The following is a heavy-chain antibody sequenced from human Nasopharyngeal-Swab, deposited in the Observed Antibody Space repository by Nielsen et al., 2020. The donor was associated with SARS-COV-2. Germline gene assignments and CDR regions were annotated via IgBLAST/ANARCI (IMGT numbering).Heavy chain of an antibody. J-gene: IGHJ4*02. CDR2: INEDGSEK. Sequence: GGSLRLSCAGSGYISGSFWMNWVRQTPGKGLEWVANINEDGSEKYYVDSVKGRFTVSRDNAKNSLFLQMDSLRVEDTAVYYCRVTGPFTGYFDYWGQGTLVTVSS. CDR3: RVTGPFTGYFDY. CDR1: GYISGSFW. D-gene: IGHD2-21*02. V-gene: IGHV3-7*01.